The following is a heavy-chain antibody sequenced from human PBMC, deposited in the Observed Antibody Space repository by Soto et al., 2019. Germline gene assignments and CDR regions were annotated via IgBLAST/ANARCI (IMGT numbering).Heavy chain of an antibody. Sequence: ASVKVSCKAAGYTFTSYGISWVRQAPGQGLEWMGWISAYNGNTNYAQKLQGRVTMTTDTSTSTAYMELRSLRSADPAVYYCARTLTVVGYVFDIWGQGTMVTVSS. V-gene: IGHV1-18*01. CDR2: ISAYNGNT. CDR1: GYTFTSYG. D-gene: IGHD2-21*01. J-gene: IGHJ3*02. CDR3: ARTLTVVGYVFDI.